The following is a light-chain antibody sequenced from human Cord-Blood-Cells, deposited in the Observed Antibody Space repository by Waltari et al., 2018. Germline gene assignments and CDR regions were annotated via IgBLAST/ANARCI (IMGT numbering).Light chain of an antibody. CDR3: QAWDSSTVV. Sequence: SYEPTQPPSGSVSPGQTASITCSGDKLGEKYACWYQQKPGQSPVLVIYQDSKRPSGIPERFSGSNSGNTATLTISGTQAMDEADYYCQAWDSSTVVFGGGTKLTVL. CDR2: QDS. CDR1: KLGEKY. V-gene: IGLV3-1*01. J-gene: IGLJ2*01.